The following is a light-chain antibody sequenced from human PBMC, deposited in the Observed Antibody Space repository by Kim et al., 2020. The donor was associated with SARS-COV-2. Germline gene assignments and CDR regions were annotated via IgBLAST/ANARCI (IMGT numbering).Light chain of an antibody. CDR2: GSS. CDR1: QSVGGSN. V-gene: IGKV3-20*01. J-gene: IGKJ5*01. Sequence: PGEKATPSCSASQSVGGSNLAWYHHKVGQPPRLLIYGSSKRATGIPKRFSGTGSETAFTLTISRLEPEDFGLYYCQVYDNEPFAFGQGTRMEIK. CDR3: QVYDNEPFA.